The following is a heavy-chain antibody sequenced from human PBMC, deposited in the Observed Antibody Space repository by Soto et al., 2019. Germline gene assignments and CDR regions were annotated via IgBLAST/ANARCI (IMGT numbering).Heavy chain of an antibody. CDR1: GYTLAELS. CDR3: AGGYCTNGVCQNWFDP. D-gene: IGHD2-8*01. CDR2: FDPEDGET. J-gene: IGHJ5*02. Sequence: ASVKVSCKVSGYTLAELSMHWVRQAPGKGLEWMGGFDPEDGETIYAQKFQGRVTMTEDTSTDTAHMELSSLRSEDTAVYYCAGGYCTNGVCQNWFDPWGQGTLVTVSS. V-gene: IGHV1-24*01.